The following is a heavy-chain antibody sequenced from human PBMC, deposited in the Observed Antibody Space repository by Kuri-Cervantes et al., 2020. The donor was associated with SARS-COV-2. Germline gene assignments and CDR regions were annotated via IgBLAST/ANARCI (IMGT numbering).Heavy chain of an antibody. V-gene: IGHV4-39*01. CDR1: GGSIRSSSYY. J-gene: IGHJ4*02. CDR2: MYYSGTT. Sequence: ESLKISCAVSGGSIRSSSYYWGWIRQPPGKGLEWIGSMYYSGTTYYNPPLKSRVTISVDTSKNQFSLKLSSVTAADTAVYYCAGDYGDERGFFDYWGLGTLVTVSS. CDR3: AGDYGDERGFFDY. D-gene: IGHD4-17*01.